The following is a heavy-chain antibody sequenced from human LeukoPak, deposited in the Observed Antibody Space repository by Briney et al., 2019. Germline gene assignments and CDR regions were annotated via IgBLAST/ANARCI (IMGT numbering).Heavy chain of an antibody. CDR1: GGSISSYY. CDR2: IHYTGST. D-gene: IGHD3-10*01. J-gene: IGHJ5*02. V-gene: IGHV4-59*01. CDR3: ARGGYYGSGNDFRFDP. Sequence: SETLSLTCTVSGGSISSYYWSWIRQSPGKGLECIGYIHYTGSTNYNPSLKSRVTISVETSKNQFSLKLKSATAADTAVYYCARGGYYGSGNDFRFDPWGQGALVTVSS.